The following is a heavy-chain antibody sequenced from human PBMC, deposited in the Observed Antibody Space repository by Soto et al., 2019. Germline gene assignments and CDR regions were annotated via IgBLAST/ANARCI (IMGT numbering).Heavy chain of an antibody. CDR1: GFTFGSHG. CDR2: ISYDETNE. CDR3: AKDLRTTISDYGMDV. J-gene: IGHJ6*02. V-gene: IGHV3-30*18. Sequence: QVQLVESGGGLVQPGGSLRLTCVASGFTFGSHGMHWVRQAPGMGLEWVAVISYDETNEHYVDSVKGRFTISRDNSKSILYLQMNRLRPEDTAVYKCAKDLRTTISDYGMDVWGQGTTVTVSS.